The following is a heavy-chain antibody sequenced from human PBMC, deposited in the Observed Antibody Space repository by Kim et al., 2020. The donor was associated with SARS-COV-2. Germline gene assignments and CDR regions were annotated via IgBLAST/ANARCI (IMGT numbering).Heavy chain of an antibody. J-gene: IGHJ4*02. D-gene: IGHD2-2*01. Sequence: YYADSVKGRFPISRDNSKNTLYLQMSSLRAEDTAVYYCVKGTPLYQLLDYWGQGTLVTVSS. CDR3: VKGTPLYQLLDY. V-gene: IGHV3-64D*09.